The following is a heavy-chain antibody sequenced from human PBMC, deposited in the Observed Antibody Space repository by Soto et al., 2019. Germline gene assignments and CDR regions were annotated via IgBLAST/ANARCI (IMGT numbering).Heavy chain of an antibody. D-gene: IGHD4-17*01. Sequence: ASVKVSCKASGYTFSRYGISWVRQAPGKGLEWMGGFDPEDGEAIYAQKFQGRVTMTADTSTDTAYMELSSLRSEDTAVYYCARDIYGDYPYYYYGMDVWGQGTTVTVSS. J-gene: IGHJ6*02. V-gene: IGHV1-24*01. CDR2: FDPEDGEA. CDR3: ARDIYGDYPYYYYGMDV. CDR1: GYTFSRYG.